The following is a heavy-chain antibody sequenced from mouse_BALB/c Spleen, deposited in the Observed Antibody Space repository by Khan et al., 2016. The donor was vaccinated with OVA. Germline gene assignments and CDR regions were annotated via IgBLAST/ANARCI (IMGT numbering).Heavy chain of an antibody. D-gene: IGHD2-14*01. Sequence: VELVESGPGLVAPSQSLSITCTVSGFSLSRYNIHWVRQPPGKGLEWLGMIGGGGDTDYNSTRKSRLSISKDISKSQVFLKMNSLQTDDTAMYYCARAYYRYDGYYAMDFWGQGTSVTVSS. CDR3: ARAYYRYDGYYAMDF. CDR2: IGGGGDT. J-gene: IGHJ4*01. V-gene: IGHV2-6-4*01. CDR1: GFSLSRYN.